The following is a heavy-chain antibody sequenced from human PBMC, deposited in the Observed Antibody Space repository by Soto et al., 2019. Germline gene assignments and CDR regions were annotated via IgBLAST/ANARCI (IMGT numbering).Heavy chain of an antibody. D-gene: IGHD3-3*01. CDR2: IYHSGST. V-gene: IGHV4-4*02. J-gene: IGHJ4*02. CDR3: ACFVTIFGVADYDY. CDR1: GGSISSSNW. Sequence: SETLSLTCAASGGSISSSNWWSWVRRPPGKGLEWIGEIYHSGSTNYNPSLKSRVTISVGKSKNQFSLKLSSVTAADTAVYYCACFVTIFGVADYDYWGQGTLVTVSS.